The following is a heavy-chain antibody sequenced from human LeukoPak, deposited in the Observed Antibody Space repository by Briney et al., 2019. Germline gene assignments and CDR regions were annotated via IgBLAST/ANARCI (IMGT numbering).Heavy chain of an antibody. J-gene: IGHJ5*02. CDR3: ASSPDDIAAAGSIWFDP. CDR2: INPNSGGT. Sequence: ASVKVSCKASGYTFTGYYMHWVRQAPGQGLEWMGWINPNSGGTNYAQKFQGRVTMTRDTSISTAYMELSRLRSDDTAVYYCASSPDDIAAAGSIWFDPWGQGTLVTVSS. V-gene: IGHV1-2*02. D-gene: IGHD6-13*01. CDR1: GYTFTGYY.